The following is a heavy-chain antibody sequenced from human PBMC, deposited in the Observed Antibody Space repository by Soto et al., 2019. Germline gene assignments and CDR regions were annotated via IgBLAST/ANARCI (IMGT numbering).Heavy chain of an antibody. V-gene: IGHV1-18*01. CDR1: GYTFTSYG. J-gene: IGHJ4*02. D-gene: IGHD3-10*02. CDR3: AIVVRGFYGDPRGRFAS. Sequence: ASVKVSCKASGYTFTSYGISWVRQAPGQGLEWMGWISAYNGNTNYAQKLQGRVTMTTDTSTSTAYMELRSLRSDDTAVYYCAIVVRGFYGDPRGRFASGGRGTLATASS. CDR2: ISAYNGNT.